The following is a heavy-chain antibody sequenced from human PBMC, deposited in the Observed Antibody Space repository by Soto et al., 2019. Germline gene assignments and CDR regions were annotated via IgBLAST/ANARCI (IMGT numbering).Heavy chain of an antibody. D-gene: IGHD5-18*01. CDR2: ISYDGTDK. CDR1: GFTFSSYG. V-gene: IGHV3-30*18. CDR3: VKERYAQLWLEDYGMDV. J-gene: IGHJ6*02. Sequence: GGSLRLSCAASGFTFSSYGIHWVRQAPGKGLEWVALISYDGTDKYYADSVKGRFTISRDNSKSTLYLQMSSLGPEDTAVYYCVKERYAQLWLEDYGMDVWGQGTTVTVS.